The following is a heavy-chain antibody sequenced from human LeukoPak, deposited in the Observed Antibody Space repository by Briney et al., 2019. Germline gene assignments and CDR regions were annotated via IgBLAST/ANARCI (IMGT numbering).Heavy chain of an antibody. CDR3: AREIAAAGTLEGNWFDP. Sequence: ASVKVSCKASGYTFTSYDINWVRQATGQGLEWMGWMNPNSGNTGYAQKFQGRVTMTRNTSISTAYMELSSLRSEDTAVYYCAREIAAAGTLEGNWFDPWGQGTLVTVSS. J-gene: IGHJ5*02. D-gene: IGHD6-13*01. V-gene: IGHV1-8*01. CDR2: MNPNSGNT. CDR1: GYTFTSYD.